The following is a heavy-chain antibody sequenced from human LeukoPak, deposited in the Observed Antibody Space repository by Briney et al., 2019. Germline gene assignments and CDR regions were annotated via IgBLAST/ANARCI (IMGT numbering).Heavy chain of an antibody. D-gene: IGHD3-22*01. CDR1: GFTFSSYS. V-gene: IGHV3-21*01. CDR3: ARDLDDSSGYYYYYMDV. CDR2: ISGSSSYI. Sequence: GGSLRLSCAASGFTFSSYSMNWVREAPGKGLEWVSSISGSSSYIYYADSVKGRFTISRDNAKNSLYLQMNSLRAEDTAVYYCARDLDDSSGYYYYYMDVWGKGTTVTVSS. J-gene: IGHJ6*03.